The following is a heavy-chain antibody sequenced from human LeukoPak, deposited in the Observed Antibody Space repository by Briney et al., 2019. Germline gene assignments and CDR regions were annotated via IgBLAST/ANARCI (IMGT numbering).Heavy chain of an antibody. D-gene: IGHD2-15*01. V-gene: IGHV3-23*01. J-gene: IGHJ4*02. CDR1: GFAFSSYA. Sequence: GGSLRLSCAASGFAFSSYAMNWVRQTPGKGLEWVSTISGSGVSTYYADSVKGRFTISRDSSRNTLYLQMDSLRAEDTAIYYCATSPCSGGSCFSGYFDFWGQGTLVTVS. CDR2: ISGSGVST. CDR3: ATSPCSGGSCFSGYFDF.